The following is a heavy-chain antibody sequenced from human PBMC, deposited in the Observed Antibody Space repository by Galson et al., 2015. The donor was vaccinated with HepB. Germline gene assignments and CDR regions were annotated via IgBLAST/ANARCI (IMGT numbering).Heavy chain of an antibody. CDR3: ARDGYYGSGSYGGGMDV. CDR2: ISYDGSNK. Sequence: SLRLSCAASGFTFSSYAMHWVRQAPGKGLEWVAVISYDGSNKYYADSVKGRFTISRDNSKNTLYLQMNSLRAEDTAVYYCARDGYYGSGSYGGGMDVWGQGTTVTVSS. D-gene: IGHD3-10*01. V-gene: IGHV3-30*04. J-gene: IGHJ6*02. CDR1: GFTFSSYA.